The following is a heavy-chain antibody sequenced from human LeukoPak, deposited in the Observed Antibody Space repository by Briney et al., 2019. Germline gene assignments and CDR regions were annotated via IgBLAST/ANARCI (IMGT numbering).Heavy chain of an antibody. CDR3: ARGNSGYYDSSGYLQP. D-gene: IGHD3-22*01. CDR1: GGSISSYY. Sequence: PSETLSLTCSVSGGSISSYYWSWIRQPPGKGLEWIGYIYFTGRTNYNPSLKSRVTISVDTSTNQFSLRLSSVTAADTAVYYCARGNSGYYDSSGYLQPWGQGTLVTVSS. CDR2: IYFTGRT. V-gene: IGHV4-59*01. J-gene: IGHJ4*02.